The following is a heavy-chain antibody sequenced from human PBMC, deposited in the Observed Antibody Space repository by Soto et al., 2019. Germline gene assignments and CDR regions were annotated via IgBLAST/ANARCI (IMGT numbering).Heavy chain of an antibody. D-gene: IGHD6-19*01. CDR1: GGSISSYY. V-gene: IGHV4-59*12. CDR3: ARRRSSGWTNWFDP. Sequence: SETLSLTCTVSGGSISSYYWSWIRQPPGKGLEWIGYIYYSGSTNYNPSLKSRVTISVDKSKNQFSLKLSSVTAADTAVYYCARRRSSGWTNWFDPWGQGTLVTVSS. J-gene: IGHJ5*02. CDR2: IYYSGST.